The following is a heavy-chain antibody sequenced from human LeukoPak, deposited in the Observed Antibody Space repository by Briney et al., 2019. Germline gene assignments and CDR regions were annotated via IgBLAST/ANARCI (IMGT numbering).Heavy chain of an antibody. CDR3: AKVDGVRAAPGRGRVDS. Sequence: GGSLRLSCAASGFTFSSYWMSWVRQAPGKELEWVANIKQDGSERYYVDSVKGRFTISRDNAKNSLYLQMNSLRAEDTAVYYCAKVDGVRAAPGRGRVDSWGQGTLVTVSS. CDR1: GFTFSSYW. CDR2: IKQDGSER. D-gene: IGHD6-13*01. V-gene: IGHV3-7*05. J-gene: IGHJ4*02.